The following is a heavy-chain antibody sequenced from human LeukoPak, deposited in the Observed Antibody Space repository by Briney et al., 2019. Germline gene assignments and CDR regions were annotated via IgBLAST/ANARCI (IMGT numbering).Heavy chain of an antibody. J-gene: IGHJ4*02. V-gene: IGHV4-39*07. Sequence: SETLSLTCTVSGGSISSSSYYWGWIRQPPGKGLEWIGSIYYSGSTYYNPSLKSRVTISVDTSKNQFSLKLSSVTAADTAVYYCARGYSNYPSYWGQGTLVTVSS. CDR3: ARGYSNYPSY. D-gene: IGHD4-11*01. CDR2: IYYSGST. CDR1: GGSISSSSYY.